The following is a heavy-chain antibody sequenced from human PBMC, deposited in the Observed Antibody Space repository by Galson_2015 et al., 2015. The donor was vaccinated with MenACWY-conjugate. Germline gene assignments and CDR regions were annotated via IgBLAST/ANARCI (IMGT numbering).Heavy chain of an antibody. V-gene: IGHV3-21*01. Sequence: SLRLSCAASGFTFSSYSMNWVRQAPGKGLEWVSSISSSSSYIYYADSVKGRFTISRDNAKNSLYLQMNSLRAEDTAVYYCARSGGGATTDYWGQGTLVTVSS. CDR2: ISSSSSYI. CDR3: ARSGGGATTDY. J-gene: IGHJ4*02. D-gene: IGHD1-26*01. CDR1: GFTFSSYS.